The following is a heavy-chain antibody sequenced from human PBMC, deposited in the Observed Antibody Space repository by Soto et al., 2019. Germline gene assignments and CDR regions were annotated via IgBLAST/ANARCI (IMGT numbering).Heavy chain of an antibody. Sequence: ASVKVSCKASGYTFSSYGVNWVRQAPGQGLEWMGWISAYNGDTNYVQKLQGRVTVTTDASTSTVYMELRSLRYDDTAVYYCTAGANYFEYWGQGTLVTASS. CDR2: ISAYNGDT. CDR1: GYTFSSYG. J-gene: IGHJ4*02. CDR3: TAGANYFEY. D-gene: IGHD6-25*01. V-gene: IGHV1-18*01.